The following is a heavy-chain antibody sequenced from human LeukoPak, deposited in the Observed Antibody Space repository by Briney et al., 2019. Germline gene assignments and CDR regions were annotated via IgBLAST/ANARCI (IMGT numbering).Heavy chain of an antibody. Sequence: GGSLRLSCAASGFIYSHYGMHWVRQAPGKGLEWVAVIWSDGSNRFYAGSVKGRFTISRDNSQNTLFLQMNSLRAEDTAMYYCARDAQRGFDYSNSLKYWGHGTLVTGSS. CDR3: ARDAQRGFDYSNSLKY. J-gene: IGHJ4*01. CDR2: IWSDGSNR. D-gene: IGHD4-11*01. V-gene: IGHV3-33*01. CDR1: GFIYSHYG.